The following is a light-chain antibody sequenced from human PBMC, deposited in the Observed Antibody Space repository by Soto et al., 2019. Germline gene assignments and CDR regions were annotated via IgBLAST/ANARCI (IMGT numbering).Light chain of an antibody. Sequence: EIVLMQSPGTLSLSPGDRATLSCRASQSVIGSYLAWYEQKPGQAPRLLIYGASNRATGIPDRFSGTGSGTDFTLTISRLEPEDFAVYYCQQYGSSPYTFGLGTKLEIK. CDR3: QQYGSSPYT. CDR1: QSVIGSY. V-gene: IGKV3-20*01. CDR2: GAS. J-gene: IGKJ2*01.